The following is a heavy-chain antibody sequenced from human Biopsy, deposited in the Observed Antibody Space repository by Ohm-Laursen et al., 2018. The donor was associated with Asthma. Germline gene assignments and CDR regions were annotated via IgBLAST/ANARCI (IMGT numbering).Heavy chain of an antibody. J-gene: IGHJ2*01. Sequence: SVPLSLTCPISGFSMDTISYFGGWIRKPPGKGLEWIGGVFYTGITYYNPSLESRVTMSVATSKSQFFLEVNSITAPDTAVYYCARHPNNGDYSYWYFDLWGRGTLVTVSS. CDR2: VFYTGIT. CDR1: GFSMDTISYF. D-gene: IGHD4-17*01. V-gene: IGHV4-39*01. CDR3: ARHPNNGDYSYWYFDL.